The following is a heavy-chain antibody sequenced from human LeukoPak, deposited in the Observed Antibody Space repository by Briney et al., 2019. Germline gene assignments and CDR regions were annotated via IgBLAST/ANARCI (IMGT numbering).Heavy chain of an antibody. CDR3: ARDWDYYGSGSFVIMDV. Sequence: PGGSLRLSCAASGFTFSRYWMSWVRQAPGKGLEWVANIKQDGSEKYSVDSVKGRFTISRDNAKNSLYLQMNSLRAEDTAVYYCARDWDYYGSGSFVIMDVWGKGTTVTVSS. CDR2: IKQDGSEK. V-gene: IGHV3-7*01. CDR1: GFTFSRYW. J-gene: IGHJ6*04. D-gene: IGHD3-10*01.